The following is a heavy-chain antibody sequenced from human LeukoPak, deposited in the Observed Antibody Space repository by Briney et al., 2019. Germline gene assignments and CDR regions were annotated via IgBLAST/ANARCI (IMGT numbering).Heavy chain of an antibody. Sequence: GGSLRLSCAASGFTFSSYSMNWVRQAPGKGLEWVSSISSSSSYIYYADSLKGRLTISRDNAKNSLYLQMNSLRAEDTAVYYCARDPRYYYDSWGQGTLVTVPS. CDR3: ARDPRYYYDS. CDR1: GFTFSSYS. D-gene: IGHD3-22*01. J-gene: IGHJ4*02. V-gene: IGHV3-21*01. CDR2: ISSSSSYI.